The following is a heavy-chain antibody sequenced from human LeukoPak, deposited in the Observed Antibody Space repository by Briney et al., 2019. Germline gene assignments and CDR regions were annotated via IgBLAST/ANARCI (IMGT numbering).Heavy chain of an antibody. CDR1: GFIFSSYA. J-gene: IGHJ4*02. CDR2: LRGNGDT. CDR3: AKANWVSNADAVR. D-gene: IGHD1-1*01. V-gene: IGHV3-23*01. Sequence: GGSLRLSCAGSGFIFSSYAMSWVREAAARGLEWVSSLRGNGDTFYADSVKARFTLSRDDSRNTVYLQLNNLRVEDTAIYYCAKANWVSNADAVRWGQGTQVTVSS.